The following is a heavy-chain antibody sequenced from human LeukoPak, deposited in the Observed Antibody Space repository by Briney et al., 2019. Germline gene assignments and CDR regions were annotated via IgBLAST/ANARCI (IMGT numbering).Heavy chain of an antibody. V-gene: IGHV3-30*04. J-gene: IGHJ4*02. Sequence: PGGSLRLSCAASGFIFRSYAMHWVRQAPGKGLEWVAVISYDGSDKYYAYSVKGGFTISRENSKNTLYLQMNSLRVEDAAVYYCARPYSSGWYGDFDYWGQGTLVTVYS. CDR2: ISYDGSDK. CDR1: GFIFRSYA. CDR3: ARPYSSGWYGDFDY. D-gene: IGHD6-19*01.